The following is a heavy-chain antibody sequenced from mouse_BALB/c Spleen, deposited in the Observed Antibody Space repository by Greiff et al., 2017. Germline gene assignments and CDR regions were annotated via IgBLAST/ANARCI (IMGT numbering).Heavy chain of an antibody. Sequence: EVQVVESGGGLVKPGGSLKLSCAASGFTFSDYYMYWVRQTPEKRLEWVATISDGGSYTYYPDSVKGRFTISRDNAKNNLYLQMSSLKSEDTAMYYCARGNYWYFDVWGAGTTVTVSS. V-gene: IGHV5-4*02. CDR1: GFTFSDYY. J-gene: IGHJ1*01. CDR3: ARGNYWYFDV. CDR2: ISDGGSYT.